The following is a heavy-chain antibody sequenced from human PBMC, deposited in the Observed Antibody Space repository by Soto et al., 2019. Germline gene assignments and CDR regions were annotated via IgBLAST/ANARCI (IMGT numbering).Heavy chain of an antibody. CDR1: GGSISSYY. V-gene: IGHV4-59*08. CDR2: IYYSGST. D-gene: IGHD6-6*01. Sequence: SETLSLTCTVSGGSISSYYWSWIRQPPGKGLEWIGYIYYSGSTNYNPSLKSRVTISVDTSKNQFSLKLSSVTAADTAVYYCARFYSSSFSFDYWGQGTLVTVSS. J-gene: IGHJ4*02. CDR3: ARFYSSSFSFDY.